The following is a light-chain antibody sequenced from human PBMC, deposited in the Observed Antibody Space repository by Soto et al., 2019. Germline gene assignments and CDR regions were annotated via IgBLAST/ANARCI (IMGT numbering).Light chain of an antibody. J-gene: IGLJ1*01. CDR1: SSNMGTNT. CDR2: VND. V-gene: IGLV1-44*01. CDR3: VAWADSLNGQV. Sequence: QSVLTQPPSASGTPGQRVTISCSGGSSNMGTNTVSWYQQVPGTAPKVLIYVNDQRPSGVPDRFSGSNSGTSASLAISGLQPEDEAESYCVAWADSLNGQVFGAGTKSPS.